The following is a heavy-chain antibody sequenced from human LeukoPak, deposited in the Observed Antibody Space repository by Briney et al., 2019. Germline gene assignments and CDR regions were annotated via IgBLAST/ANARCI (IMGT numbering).Heavy chain of an antibody. CDR1: GGSISSGSYY. V-gene: IGHV4-61*02. J-gene: IGHJ6*03. CDR2: IYTSGST. Sequence: PSETLSLTCTVSGGSISSGSYYWSWIRQPAGKGLEWIGRIYTSGSTNYNPSLKSRVTISVDTSKNQFSLKLSSVTAADTAVYYCARDGNYYGSGRLYYYYYMDVWGKGTTVTISS. D-gene: IGHD3-10*01. CDR3: ARDGNYYGSGRLYYYYYMDV.